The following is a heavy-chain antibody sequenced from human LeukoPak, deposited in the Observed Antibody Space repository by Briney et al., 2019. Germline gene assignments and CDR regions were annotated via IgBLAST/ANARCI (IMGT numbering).Heavy chain of an antibody. CDR3: ARGAGPFDY. J-gene: IGHJ4*02. CDR2: IYFSGSI. V-gene: IGHV4-4*07. Sequence: PETLSLTCTVSGGSVTSDYWSWIRQPAGKGLEWIGRIYFSGSINYNPSLRSRVAMSVGTSKNQLSLRLSSVTAADTAVYYCARGAGPFDYWGQGTLVTVSA. CDR1: GGSVTSDY. D-gene: IGHD6-19*01.